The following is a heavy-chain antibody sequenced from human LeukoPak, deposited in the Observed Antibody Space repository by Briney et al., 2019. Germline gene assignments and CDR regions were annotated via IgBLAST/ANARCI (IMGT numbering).Heavy chain of an antibody. V-gene: IGHV1-69*04. J-gene: IGHJ4*02. CDR1: GGTFSIYA. CDR2: MIPIRGIA. CDR3: ARLLERSVTADTTLRDY. Sequence: SVKVSCKASGGTFSIYAFSWVRQAPGQGLEWMGRMIPIRGIADYAQKFQGRVTITADKSTSTAYMDLTSLRSEDTAVYYCARLLERSVTADTTLRDYWGQGTLVTVSS. D-gene: IGHD2-21*02.